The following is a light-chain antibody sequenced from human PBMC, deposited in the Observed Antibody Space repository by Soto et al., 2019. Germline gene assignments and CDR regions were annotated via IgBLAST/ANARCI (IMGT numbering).Light chain of an antibody. V-gene: IGKV3-20*01. CDR1: QSVSSSY. J-gene: IGKJ2*01. CDR3: QQYGSSQYT. CDR2: GAS. Sequence: EIVLTQSPGTLSLSPGERATLSCRASQSVSSSYLAWYQQKPGQAPRLLIYGASSRATGIQDRFSGSGSGTDFTLTISRLEPADFAVYYCQQYGSSQYTFGQGTKLEIK.